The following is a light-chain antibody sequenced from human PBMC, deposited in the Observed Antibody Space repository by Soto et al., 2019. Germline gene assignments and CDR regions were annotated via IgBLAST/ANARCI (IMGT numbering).Light chain of an antibody. CDR1: QSVLYSSNNNNH. V-gene: IGKV4-1*01. Sequence: DIVMTQSPDSLAVSLGERATINCKSSQSVLYSSNNNNHLAWYQQKPGQPPKLLIYWASTRESGGPDRFSCCGSGTDFTLTVSSLQAEDVAVYYCQQYYSTPYTFGQGTKLEIK. CDR2: WAS. CDR3: QQYYSTPYT. J-gene: IGKJ2*01.